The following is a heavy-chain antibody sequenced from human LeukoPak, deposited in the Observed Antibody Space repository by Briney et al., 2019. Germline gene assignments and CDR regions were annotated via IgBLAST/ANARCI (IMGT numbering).Heavy chain of an antibody. J-gene: IGHJ4*02. CDR2: IHYSGSA. Sequence: SETLSLTCAVYGGSFSGYYWTWIRQPPGKGLEWIGEIHYSGSATYNPSLKSRVTISVDTSKNQFSLKMNSVTAADTAVYYCARGQWFRAFWSRGTSVTVSS. D-gene: IGHD3-10*01. CDR1: GGSFSGYY. CDR3: ARGQWFRAF. V-gene: IGHV4-34*01.